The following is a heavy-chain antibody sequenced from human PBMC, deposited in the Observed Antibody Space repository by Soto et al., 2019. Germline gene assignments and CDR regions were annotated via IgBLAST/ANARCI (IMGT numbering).Heavy chain of an antibody. Sequence: HVQLRESGPGLVRPSETLSLTCSVSGDTMIGFYWNWFRQPAGKGLEWIGRVYSDGSTNYNPSLKSRLNISVDTSKQQFSLSLSSVTAADTAVYYCTRDDANYNILTGLGGYCDDWSQGTLVTFSS. V-gene: IGHV4-4*07. CDR2: VYSDGST. D-gene: IGHD3-9*01. CDR1: GDTMIGFY. J-gene: IGHJ4*02. CDR3: TRDDANYNILTGLGGYCDD.